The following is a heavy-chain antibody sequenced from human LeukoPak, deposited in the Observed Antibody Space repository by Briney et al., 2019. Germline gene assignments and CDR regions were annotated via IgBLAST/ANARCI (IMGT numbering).Heavy chain of an antibody. CDR1: GGSFSGFY. J-gene: IGHJ4*02. CDR2: INHSGST. D-gene: IGHD3-22*01. CDR3: AIPAYSSDYYSFDY. V-gene: IGHV4-34*01. Sequence: PSETLSLTCAVYGGSFSGFYWSWIRQPPGKGLEWIGDINHSGSTNYNSSLKSRVTISVDTSKNQFSLKLSSMTAADTAVYYCAIPAYSSDYYSFDYWGQGTLVTVSS.